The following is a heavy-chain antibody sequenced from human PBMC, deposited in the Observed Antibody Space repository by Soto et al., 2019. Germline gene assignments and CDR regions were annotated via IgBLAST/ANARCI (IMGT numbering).Heavy chain of an antibody. CDR2: ISGGGGST. V-gene: IGHV3-23*01. Sequence: GGSLRLSCAASGFIFSSYAMSWVRQAPGKGLEWVSGISGGGGSTYYADSVKGQFTISRDNSKNTLYLQMNSLRAEDTAVYHCAKKTSSTLLWFEPDVWGQGTTVTVSS. J-gene: IGHJ6*02. CDR3: AKKTSSTLLWFEPDV. CDR1: GFIFSSYA. D-gene: IGHD3-10*01.